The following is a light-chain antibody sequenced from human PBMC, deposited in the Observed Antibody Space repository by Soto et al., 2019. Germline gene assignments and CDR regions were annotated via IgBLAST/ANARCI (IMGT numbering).Light chain of an antibody. CDR3: QQSHSTPPIT. J-gene: IGKJ5*01. V-gene: IGKV1-39*01. CDR2: AAS. Sequence: DMQMTQSRSSPSASVGDRVTITCRASQSIRGYLNWYQHKPGKAPKLLIFAASSLQSGVPSRFSGSGSGTDYTLTINSLQPEDFATYYCQQSHSTPPITFGQGTRLEI. CDR1: QSIRGY.